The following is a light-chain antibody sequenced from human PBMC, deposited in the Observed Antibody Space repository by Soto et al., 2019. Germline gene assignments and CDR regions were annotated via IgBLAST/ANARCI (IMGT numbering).Light chain of an antibody. CDR3: SSYTSTSTLL. Sequence: QSALTQPASVSGSPGQSITISCTGTSSDVGGYNYVSWYQQHPGKAPKLMIYDVSNRPSGVSNRFSGSKSGNTGSLTISGLQAEDEADYYCSSYTSTSTLLFGGGTKLTVL. CDR1: SSDVGGYNY. V-gene: IGLV2-14*03. CDR2: DVS. J-gene: IGLJ2*01.